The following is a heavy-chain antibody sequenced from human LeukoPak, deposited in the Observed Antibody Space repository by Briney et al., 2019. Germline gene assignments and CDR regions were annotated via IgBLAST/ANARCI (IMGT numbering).Heavy chain of an antibody. D-gene: IGHD3-22*01. CDR3: ARGSTYYESSGQVPFDY. Sequence: SETLSLTCTVSGGSISSSNYYWGWIRQPPGKGLEWIGSIYYSGSTYYNPSLKSRVTISVDTSKNQFSLKLSSVTAADTAVYYWARGSTYYESSGQVPFDYGAREPWSPSPQ. CDR1: GGSISSSNYY. J-gene: IGHJ4*02. CDR2: IYYSGST. V-gene: IGHV4-39*01.